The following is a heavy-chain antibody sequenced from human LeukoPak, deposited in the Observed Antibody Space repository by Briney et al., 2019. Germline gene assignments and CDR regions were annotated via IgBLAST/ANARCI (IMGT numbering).Heavy chain of an antibody. J-gene: IGHJ4*02. Sequence: SETLSLTCTVSGASINTYYWSWIRQPPGKGLEWIGYLYFSGSTNYNPSLKSRVTISSDTSKNQLSLKLSSVTAADTAVYYCARVLTTVTTTLNYFDYWGQGTLVTVSS. CDR1: GASINTYY. V-gene: IGHV4-59*01. D-gene: IGHD4-17*01. CDR2: LYFSGST. CDR3: ARVLTTVTTTLNYFDY.